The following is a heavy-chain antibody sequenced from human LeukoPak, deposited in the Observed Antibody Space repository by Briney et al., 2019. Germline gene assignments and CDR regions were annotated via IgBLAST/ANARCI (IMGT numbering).Heavy chain of an antibody. J-gene: IGHJ4*02. CDR1: GFTFSTEW. D-gene: IGHD6-19*01. Sequence: GGSLRLSCAASGFTFSTEWMGWVRQAPGKGLEWVATMKEEGGNIYYVDSVRGRFTISRDNAKNSLFLQMNSLRADDTAVYYCTRDGCSGWCHDYWGQGTLVTVSS. CDR3: TRDGCSGWCHDY. CDR2: MKEEGGNI. V-gene: IGHV3-7*01.